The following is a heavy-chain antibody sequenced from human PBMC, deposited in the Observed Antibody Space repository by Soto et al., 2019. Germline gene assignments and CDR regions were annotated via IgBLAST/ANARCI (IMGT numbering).Heavy chain of an antibody. CDR2: ISPSAGST. D-gene: IGHD2-21*02. CDR1: GFSFRDYF. CDR3: AQEEVVVTAVPAPYYFDY. V-gene: IGHV3-23*01. J-gene: IGHJ4*02. Sequence: EVQLLESGGGLVQPGGSLRLSCAASGFSFRDYFMGWVRQAPGKGLEWVSAISPSAGSTYYADSVKGRFTISRDNSKNTLYLQVNSLRAEDTAVYYCAQEEVVVTAVPAPYYFDYWGQGVLVAVSS.